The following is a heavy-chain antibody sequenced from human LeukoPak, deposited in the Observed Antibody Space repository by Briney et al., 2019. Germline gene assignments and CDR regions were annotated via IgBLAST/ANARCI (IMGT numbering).Heavy chain of an antibody. V-gene: IGHV3-48*01. D-gene: IGHD6-13*01. CDR2: ISSSSSTI. CDR1: GFTFSSYS. J-gene: IGHJ3*02. CDR3: ARQTPFAAACPYAFDI. Sequence: GGSLRLSCAASGFTFSSYSMNWVRQAPGKGLEWVSYISSSSSTIYYTDSVKGRFTISRDNAKNSLYLQMNSLRAEDTAVYYCARQTPFAAACPYAFDIWGQGTMVTVSS.